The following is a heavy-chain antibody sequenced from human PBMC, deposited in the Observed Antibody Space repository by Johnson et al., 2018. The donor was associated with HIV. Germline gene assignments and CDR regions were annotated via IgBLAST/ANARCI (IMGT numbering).Heavy chain of an antibody. J-gene: IGHJ3*02. V-gene: IGHV3-48*01. Sequence: VQLVESGGGLVQPGGSLRLSCAASGFIFNTYSMNWVRQAPGKGLEWVSYISSSSAIIYYADSVKGRFTISRDNAKNSLYLQMNSLRAEDTAVYYCARDLGGGYSSSSYAFDIWGQGTMVTVSS. CDR1: GFIFNTYS. D-gene: IGHD6-6*01. CDR2: ISSSSAII. CDR3: ARDLGGGYSSSSYAFDI.